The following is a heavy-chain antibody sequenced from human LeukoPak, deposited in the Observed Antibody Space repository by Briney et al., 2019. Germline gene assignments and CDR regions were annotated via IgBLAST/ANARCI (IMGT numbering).Heavy chain of an antibody. Sequence: GASVKVSCKASGGTFSSYAISWVRQAPGQGLEWMGGIIPIFVTANYAQKFQGRVTITADESTSTAYMELSSLRSEDTAVYYCARGIAAAFDPWGQGTLVTVSS. V-gene: IGHV1-69*01. J-gene: IGHJ5*02. CDR3: ARGIAAAFDP. CDR2: IIPIFVTA. D-gene: IGHD6-13*01. CDR1: GGTFSSYA.